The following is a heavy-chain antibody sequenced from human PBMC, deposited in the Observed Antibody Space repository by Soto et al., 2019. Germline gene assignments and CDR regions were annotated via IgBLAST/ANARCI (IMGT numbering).Heavy chain of an antibody. D-gene: IGHD7-27*01. CDR1: GVTVSSNY. Sequence: GGSLRLSCAASGVTVSSNYMSWVRQAPWKGLEWVSVSESGGSTYYEDSVKGRFTISRENYKNTLYLQMNSLRAEDTAVYYCARGELGRSVGTYDAFDIWGQGTMVTVS. CDR3: ARGELGRSVGTYDAFDI. V-gene: IGHV3-53*01. CDR2: SESGGST. J-gene: IGHJ3*02.